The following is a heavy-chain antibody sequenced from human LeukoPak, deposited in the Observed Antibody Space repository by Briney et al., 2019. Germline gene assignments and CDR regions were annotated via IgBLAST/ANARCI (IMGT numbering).Heavy chain of an antibody. V-gene: IGHV4-59*04. D-gene: IGHD5-18*01. CDR2: IYYSGST. J-gene: IGHJ4*02. CDR1: GGSISSYY. CDR3: ARTDVDTAMVVDY. Sequence: SETLSLTCTVSGGSISSYYWSWIRQPPGKGLEWIGYIYYSGSTCYNPSLKSRVTISVDTSKNQFSLKLSSVTAADTAVYYCARTDVDTAMVVDYWGQGTLVTVSS.